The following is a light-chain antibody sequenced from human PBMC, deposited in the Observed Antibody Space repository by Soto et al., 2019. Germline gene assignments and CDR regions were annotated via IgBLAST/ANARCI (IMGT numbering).Light chain of an antibody. CDR3: QQYSLYWT. Sequence: DIQMTQSPSTLSASVGDRVTITCRASQSVSHWLAWYQQKPGKAAKLLIYETSILESGVPSRFSGSGSGTEFTLTISGLQPDDFAAYYCQQYSLYWTFGQGTKVEIK. CDR1: QSVSHW. J-gene: IGKJ1*01. CDR2: ETS. V-gene: IGKV1-5*03.